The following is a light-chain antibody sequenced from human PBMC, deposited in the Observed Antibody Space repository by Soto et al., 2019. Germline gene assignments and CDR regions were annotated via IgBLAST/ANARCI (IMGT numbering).Light chain of an antibody. CDR3: HQYNNWPPWT. CDR2: RAS. Sequence: ERMRTQSPATLAESPAATATSSCRVSQSLGDNLAWYQQKPGQAPRLLIFRASSRAKGVPARFSASGSGTEFTLTISGLQSEDFAVYYCHQYNNWPPWTFGPGTKVDI. J-gene: IGKJ1*01. CDR1: QSLGDN. V-gene: IGKV3-15*01.